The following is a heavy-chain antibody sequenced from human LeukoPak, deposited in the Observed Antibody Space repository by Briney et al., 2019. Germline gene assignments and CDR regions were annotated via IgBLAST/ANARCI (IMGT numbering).Heavy chain of an antibody. D-gene: IGHD1-7*01. J-gene: IGHJ4*02. CDR3: ARSTTRGGDY. Sequence: PGGSLRLSCAASGFTFSDYYMSWIRQAPGKGLEWVSSISSSSSYIYCADSVKGRFTISRDNAKNSLYLQMNSLRAEDTAVYYCARSTTRGGDYWGQGTLVTVSS. CDR1: GFTFSDYY. CDR2: ISSSSSYI. V-gene: IGHV3-11*06.